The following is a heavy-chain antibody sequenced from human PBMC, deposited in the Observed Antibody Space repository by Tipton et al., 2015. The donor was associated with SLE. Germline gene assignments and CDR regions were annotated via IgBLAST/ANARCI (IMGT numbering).Heavy chain of an antibody. J-gene: IGHJ4*02. CDR1: GGSISSFH. Sequence: TLSLTCTVSGGSISSFHWNWIRQPAGKGLEWIGRIYTSGSSNYNPSLRSRITMSVDTSKNHFSLKLNPVTAADTAVYYCARGGSTALYHFDSWGQGTLVTVSS. CDR2: IYTSGSS. D-gene: IGHD6-13*01. V-gene: IGHV4-4*07. CDR3: ARGGSTALYHFDS.